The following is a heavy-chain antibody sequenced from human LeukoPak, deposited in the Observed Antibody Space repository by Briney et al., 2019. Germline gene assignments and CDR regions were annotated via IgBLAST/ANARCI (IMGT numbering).Heavy chain of an antibody. CDR3: ARALGYCSSTSCPAYGMDV. D-gene: IGHD2-2*01. J-gene: IGHJ6*04. CDR1: GYTFTGYY. CDR2: INPNSGGT. V-gene: IGHV1-2*04. Sequence: ASVKVSCKASGYTFTGYYMHWVRQAPGQGLEWMGWINPNSGGTNYAQKFQGWVTMTRDTSISTAYMELSRLRSDDPAVYYCARALGYCSSTSCPAYGMDVWGKGTTVTVSS.